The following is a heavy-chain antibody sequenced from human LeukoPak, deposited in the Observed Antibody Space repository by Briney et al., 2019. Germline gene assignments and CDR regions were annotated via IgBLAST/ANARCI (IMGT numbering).Heavy chain of an antibody. J-gene: IGHJ4*02. Sequence: GGSLRLSCSASGFTFSDAWMSWVRQAPGEGLEWVGRSKSRAGGGTTDVAAPGQGRFTISRDDSKNTLSLQMNSLEIEDTAVYYWMAGGDGTYSSDYWGQGTLVTVS. D-gene: IGHD1-26*01. CDR3: MAGGDGTYSSDY. V-gene: IGHV3-15*01. CDR2: SKSRAGGGTT. CDR1: GFTFSDAW.